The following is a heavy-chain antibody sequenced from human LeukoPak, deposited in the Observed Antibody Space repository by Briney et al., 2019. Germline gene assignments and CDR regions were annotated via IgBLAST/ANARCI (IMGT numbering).Heavy chain of an antibody. D-gene: IGHD6-25*01. CDR3: AGNQRPGCFDP. Sequence: PSETLSLTCTVSGGPISSYYWSWIRQPPGKGLEWIGYIYYSGSTNYNPSLKSRVTISVDTSKNQFSLKLSSVTAADTAVYYCAGNQRPGCFDPWGQGTLVTVSS. CDR1: GGPISSYY. V-gene: IGHV4-59*01. J-gene: IGHJ5*02. CDR2: IYYSGST.